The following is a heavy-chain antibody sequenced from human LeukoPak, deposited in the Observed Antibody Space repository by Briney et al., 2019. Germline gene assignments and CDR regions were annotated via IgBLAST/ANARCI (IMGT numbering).Heavy chain of an antibody. J-gene: IGHJ4*02. D-gene: IGHD3-22*01. CDR2: ISGSGGST. CDR3: AKDYYDSSGYYSNFDY. Sequence: GGSLRLSCAASGFTFSSYAMSWVCPAPGKGLEWVSAISGSGGSTYYADSVKGRFTISRDNSKNTLYLQMNSLRAEDTAVYYCAKDYYDSSGYYSNFDYWGQGTLVTVSS. CDR1: GFTFSSYA. V-gene: IGHV3-23*01.